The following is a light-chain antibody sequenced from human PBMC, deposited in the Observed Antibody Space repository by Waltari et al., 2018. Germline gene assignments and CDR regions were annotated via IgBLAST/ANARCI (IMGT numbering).Light chain of an antibody. CDR3: CSYAGSGTYV. V-gene: IGLV2-23*02. CDR2: EVI. CDR1: SRDVGNYNL. J-gene: IGLJ1*01. Sequence: QSALTQPASVSGTPGQSITISCTGTSRDVGNYNLVSWYQHHPGDAPKLMICEVIKRPSGVSNRFSGSKSGNTASLTISGLQAEDEADYYCCSYAGSGTYVFGTGTKVTVL.